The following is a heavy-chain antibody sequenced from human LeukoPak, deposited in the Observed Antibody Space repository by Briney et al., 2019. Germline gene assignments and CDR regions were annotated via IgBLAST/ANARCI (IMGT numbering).Heavy chain of an antibody. CDR3: ARDLESGIVGATLDY. CDR2: IWYDGSNK. V-gene: IGHV3-33*01. Sequence: GRSLRLSCAASGFTFSSYGMHWVRQAPGKGLEWVVVIWYDGSNKYYADSVKGRFTISRDNSKNTLYLQMNSLRAEDTAVYYCARDLESGIVGATLDYWGQGTLVTVSS. J-gene: IGHJ4*02. D-gene: IGHD1-26*01. CDR1: GFTFSSYG.